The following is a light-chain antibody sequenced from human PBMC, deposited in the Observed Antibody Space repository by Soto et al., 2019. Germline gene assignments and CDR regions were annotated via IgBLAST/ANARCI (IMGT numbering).Light chain of an antibody. CDR2: DVS. J-gene: IGLJ1*01. V-gene: IGLV2-14*01. CDR3: SSYRSSSTVYV. CDR1: SSDVGGYNY. Sequence: QSALTQPASVSGSPGQSITISCTGTSSDVGGYNYVSWYQQHPGEAPKLLIYDVSNRPSGVSNRFSGSKSGNTASLTISGLQAEDESEYYCSSYRSSSTVYVFGTGTKVTVL.